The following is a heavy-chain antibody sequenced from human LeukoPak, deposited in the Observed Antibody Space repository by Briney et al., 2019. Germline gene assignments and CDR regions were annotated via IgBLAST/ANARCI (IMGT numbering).Heavy chain of an antibody. J-gene: IGHJ6*02. CDR3: ARVRGGLSYGMDV. Sequence: GGSLRLYCAASGFTFDGYGMSWVRQAPGKGLEWVSAIDWNGANTGYADSVKGRFTVSRDNAKNSLYLHLSSLRAEDTALYYCARVRGGLSYGMDVWGQGTTVTVSS. V-gene: IGHV3-20*04. CDR2: IDWNGANT. CDR1: GFTFDGYG. D-gene: IGHD3-10*01.